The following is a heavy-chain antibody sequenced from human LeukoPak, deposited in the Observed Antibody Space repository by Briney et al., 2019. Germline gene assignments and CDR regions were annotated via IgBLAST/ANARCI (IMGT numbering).Heavy chain of an antibody. CDR1: GFPFSSYA. V-gene: IGHV3-23*01. D-gene: IGHD6-13*01. J-gene: IGHJ4*02. CDR2: ITGSGEDT. CDR3: AKGSAYSTNWRFDY. Sequence: GGSLRLSCAASGFPFSSYAMSWVRQAPGKGLEWVSAITGSGEDTNHADSVKGRFTISRDNSKNTLYLQMNSLRAEDTAVYYCAKGSAYSTNWRFDYWGQGALVTVSS.